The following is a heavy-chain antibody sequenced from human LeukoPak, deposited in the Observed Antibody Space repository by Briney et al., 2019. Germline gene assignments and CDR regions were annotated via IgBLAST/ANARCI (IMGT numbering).Heavy chain of an antibody. Sequence: KPGGSLRLSCAASGFTFSDYYMSWIRQAPGKGLEWVSYISSSGSTIYYADSVKGRFTISRDNAKNSLYLQMNSLRAEDTAVYYCAKVVVTMIVRDAFDIWGQGTMVTVSS. J-gene: IGHJ3*02. CDR1: GFTFSDYY. CDR3: AKVVVTMIVRDAFDI. V-gene: IGHV3-11*04. CDR2: ISSSGSTI. D-gene: IGHD3-22*01.